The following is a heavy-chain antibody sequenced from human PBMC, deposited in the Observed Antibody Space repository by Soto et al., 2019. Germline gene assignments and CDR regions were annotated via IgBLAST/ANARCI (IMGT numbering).Heavy chain of an antibody. J-gene: IGHJ4*02. CDR1: GFTFSSYS. V-gene: IGHV3-21*01. Sequence: GGSLRLSCAASGFTFSSYSMNWVRQAPGKGLECVSSISSSSSYIYYADSVKGRFTISRDNAKNSLYLQMNSLRAEDTAVYYCAREGLQATFDYWGQGTLVTVSS. CDR3: AREGLQATFDY. D-gene: IGHD4-4*01. CDR2: ISSSSSYI.